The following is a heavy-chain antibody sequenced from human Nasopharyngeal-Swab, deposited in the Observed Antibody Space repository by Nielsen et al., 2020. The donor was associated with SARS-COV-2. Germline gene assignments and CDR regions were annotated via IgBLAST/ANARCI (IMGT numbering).Heavy chain of an antibody. CDR1: GFTFSSYG. J-gene: IGHJ4*02. CDR2: ISYDGSNK. Sequence: GESLKISCAASGFTFSSYGMHWVRQAPGKGLEWVAVISYDGSNKYYADSVKGRFTTSRDNSKNTLYLQMNSLRAEDTAVYYCAKDLSLGVVAADDYWGQGTLVTVSS. D-gene: IGHD2-15*01. CDR3: AKDLSLGVVAADDY. V-gene: IGHV3-30*18.